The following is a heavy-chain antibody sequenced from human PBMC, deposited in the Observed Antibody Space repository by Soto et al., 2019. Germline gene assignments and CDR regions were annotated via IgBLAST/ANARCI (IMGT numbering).Heavy chain of an antibody. Sequence: QVQLVQSGAEVKKPGSSVKVSCKASGGTFSSNAIRWVRQAPGQGLEWMGGIIPIYASPNYAQNFQGRVTVTADKATSTAYLELSRLKFVDSAIYYCAVTVTGSRSPLAHWGRGTLVIVSS. V-gene: IGHV1-69*06. J-gene: IGHJ4*02. CDR2: IIPIYASP. CDR3: AVTVTGSRSPLAH. CDR1: GGTFSSNA. D-gene: IGHD3-9*01.